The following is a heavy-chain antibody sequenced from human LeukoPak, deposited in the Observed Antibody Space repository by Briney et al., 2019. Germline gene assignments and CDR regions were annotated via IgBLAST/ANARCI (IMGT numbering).Heavy chain of an antibody. Sequence: SETLSLTCTVSGGSISSSSYYWGWIRQPPGKGLEWIGSIYYSGNTYYNPSLKSRVTISVDTSKNQFSLKLSSVTAADTAVYYCASQPYYDILTGYSHFDYWGQGTLVTVSS. V-gene: IGHV4-39*01. CDR2: IYYSGNT. J-gene: IGHJ4*02. CDR1: GGSISSSSYY. CDR3: ASQPYYDILTGYSHFDY. D-gene: IGHD3-9*01.